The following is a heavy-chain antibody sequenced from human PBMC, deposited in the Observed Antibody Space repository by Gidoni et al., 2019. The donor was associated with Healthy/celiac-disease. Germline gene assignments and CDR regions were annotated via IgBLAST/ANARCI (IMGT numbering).Heavy chain of an antibody. Sequence: QVQLVQSGAEVKKPGSSVKVSCKASGGTFSSYAISWVRQAPGQGLEWMGGIIPIFGTANYAQKFQGRVTITADESTSTAYMELSSLRSEDTAVYYCARDQSAYSPFWSGYYPTTWGQGTLVTVSS. J-gene: IGHJ5*02. CDR1: GGTFSSYA. CDR2: IIPIFGTA. CDR3: ARDQSAYSPFWSGYYPTT. D-gene: IGHD3-3*01. V-gene: IGHV1-69*01.